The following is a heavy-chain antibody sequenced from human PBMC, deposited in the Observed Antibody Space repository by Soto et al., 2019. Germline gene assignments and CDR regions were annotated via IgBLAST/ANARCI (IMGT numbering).Heavy chain of an antibody. CDR1: GGSIRYSGYH. CDR3: SRIAVSGPRTGFDY. V-gene: IGHV4-39*01. J-gene: IGHJ4*02. Sequence: SETLSLTYTVSGGSIRYSGYHWSWVRQPPGKGLQWIGCVSYIASTNYNPSLKSRLTISVGTSKTQSSLRLDSVTAADTAVYYCSRIAVSGPRTGFDYWGQGILVTVSS. CDR2: VSYIAST. D-gene: IGHD6-19*01.